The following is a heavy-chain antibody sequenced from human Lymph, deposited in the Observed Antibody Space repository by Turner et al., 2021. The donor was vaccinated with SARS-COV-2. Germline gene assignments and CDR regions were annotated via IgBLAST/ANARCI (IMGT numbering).Heavy chain of an antibody. Sequence: QVQLVQSGAEVKKPGASVKVSCKAPGYTFTSYDINWVRQATGQGLEWMGWMNPNSGKTGYEQKFQGRVTMTRNTSISTDYMELSSLGSEDTAVYYCARGRYSGGGMDVWGQGTTVTVSS. CDR2: MNPNSGKT. CDR1: GYTFTSYD. D-gene: IGHD1-26*01. J-gene: IGHJ6*02. V-gene: IGHV1-8*02. CDR3: ARGRYSGGGMDV.